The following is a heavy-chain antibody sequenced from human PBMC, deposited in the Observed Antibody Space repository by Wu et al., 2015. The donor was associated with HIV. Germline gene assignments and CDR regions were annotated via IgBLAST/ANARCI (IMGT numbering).Heavy chain of an antibody. CDR1: GYTFTGYY. CDR3: ARGGGGTIFGVVIIHDAFDI. D-gene: IGHD3-3*01. J-gene: IGHJ3*02. Sequence: QVQLVQSGAEVKKPGASVKVSCKASGYTFTGYYMHWVRQAPGQGLEWMGIINPSGGSTSYAQKFQGRVTMTRDTSTSTVYMELSSLRSEDTAVYYCARGGGGTIFGVVIIHDAFDIWGQGTMVTVSS. V-gene: IGHV1-46*03. CDR2: INPSGGST.